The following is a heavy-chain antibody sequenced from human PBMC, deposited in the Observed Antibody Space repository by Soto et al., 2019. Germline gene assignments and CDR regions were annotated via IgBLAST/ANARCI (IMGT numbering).Heavy chain of an antibody. Sequence: EVQLVESGGGLIQPGGSLRLSCAVSGFTVSNNYMNWVRQAPGKGLEGVSVIYSGGYTAYGDSVKGRFTISRDNSKKPQSLKKNGLRADDRAGFYWAPRPGGGGYWGQGTLVTVSS. V-gene: IGHV3-53*01. J-gene: IGHJ4*02. D-gene: IGHD3-10*01. CDR3: APRPGGGGY. CDR2: IYSGGYT. CDR1: GFTVSNNY.